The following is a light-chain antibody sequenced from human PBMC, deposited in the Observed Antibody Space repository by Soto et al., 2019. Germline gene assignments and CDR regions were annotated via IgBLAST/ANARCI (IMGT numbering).Light chain of an antibody. Sequence: QSVLTQPASVSGSPGQSITISCTGTSSDVGGYNYVSWYQQYLGRAPKLMIYEVSNRPSEVSNRFSGSKSGNTASLTISGLQAEDEADYYCSSYTSSRTYVFGTGTKLTAL. J-gene: IGLJ1*01. CDR3: SSYTSSRTYV. V-gene: IGLV2-14*01. CDR2: EVS. CDR1: SSDVGGYNY.